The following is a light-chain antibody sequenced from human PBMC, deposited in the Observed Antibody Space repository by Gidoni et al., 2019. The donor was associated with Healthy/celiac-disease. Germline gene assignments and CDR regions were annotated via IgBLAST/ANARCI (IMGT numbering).Light chain of an antibody. CDR1: SSNIGNNY. CDR3: GTWDSSLRGV. V-gene: IGLV1-51*01. J-gene: IGLJ3*02. CDR2: AHN. Sequence: QSVLTQPPTVSAAPGQKVTISCSGSSSNIGNNYVSLYQQLPGTAPKLLIYAHNKRPSGITVLFSGSNSGTSATLGITGLQTGAEANYYCGTWDSSLRGVFGGGTKLTVL.